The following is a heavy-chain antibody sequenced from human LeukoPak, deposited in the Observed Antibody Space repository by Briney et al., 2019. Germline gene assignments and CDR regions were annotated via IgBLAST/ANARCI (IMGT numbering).Heavy chain of an antibody. V-gene: IGHV4-34*01. CDR3: ARGGEVGADY. D-gene: IGHD3-16*01. Sequence: SETLSLTCAVYGGSFSGYYWSWIRQPPGKGLEWIGEINHSGSTNYNPSLKSRVTISVDTSKNQFSLKLSSVTAADTAVYYCARGGEVGADYWGQGTLVTVSS. J-gene: IGHJ4*02. CDR2: INHSGST. CDR1: GGSFSGYY.